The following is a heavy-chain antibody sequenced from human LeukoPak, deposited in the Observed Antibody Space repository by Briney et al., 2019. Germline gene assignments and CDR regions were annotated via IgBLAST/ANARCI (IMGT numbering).Heavy chain of an antibody. CDR1: GFTFSSYG. D-gene: IGHD3-3*01. CDR2: IWYDGSNK. V-gene: IGHV3-33*01. CDR3: AREPYYDFWSGYYLDY. Sequence: GGSLRLSCAASGFTFSSYGMHWVRQAPGKGLEWVAVIWYDGSNKYYADSVKGRFTISRDNPKNTLYLQMNSLRAEDTAVYYCAREPYYDFWSGYYLDYWGQGTLVTVSS. J-gene: IGHJ4*02.